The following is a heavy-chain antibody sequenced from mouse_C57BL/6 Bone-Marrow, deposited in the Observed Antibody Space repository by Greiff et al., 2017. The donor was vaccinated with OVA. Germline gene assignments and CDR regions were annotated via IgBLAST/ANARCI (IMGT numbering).Heavy chain of an antibody. V-gene: IGHV1-61*01. J-gene: IGHJ4*01. CDR1: GYTFTSYW. Sequence: VQLQQPGAELVRPGSSVKLSCKASGYTFTSYWMDWVKQRPGQGLEWIGNIYPSDSETHYNQKFKDKATLTVDKSSSTAYMQLSSLTSEDSAVYYCARWSNYYAMDYWGQGTSVTVSS. CDR2: IYPSDSET. D-gene: IGHD2-5*01. CDR3: ARWSNYYAMDY.